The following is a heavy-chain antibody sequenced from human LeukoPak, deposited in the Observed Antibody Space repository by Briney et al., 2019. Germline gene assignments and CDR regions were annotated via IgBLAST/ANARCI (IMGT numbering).Heavy chain of an antibody. CDR1: GGSISSYY. CDR3: ARQDGATIRDWFDP. CDR2: IYYSGST. V-gene: IGHV4-39*01. D-gene: IGHD5-12*01. J-gene: IGHJ5*02. Sequence: KSSETLSLTCTVSGGSISSYYWGWIRQPPGKGLEWIGSIYYSGSTYYNPSLKSRVTISVDTSKNQFSLKLSSVTAADTAVYYCARQDGATIRDWFDPWGQGTLVTVSS.